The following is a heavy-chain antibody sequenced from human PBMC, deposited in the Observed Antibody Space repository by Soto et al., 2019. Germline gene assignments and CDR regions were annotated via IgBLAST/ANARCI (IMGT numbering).Heavy chain of an antibody. CDR2: INHSGST. Sequence: QVQLQQWGAGLLKPSETLSLTCAVYGGSFSGYYWSWIRQPPGKGLEWIGEINHSGSTNYNPSLKSRVTISVDTSKNQFSLKLSSVTAADTAVYYCAREEGFYVWGSYRTRPFDYWGQGTLVTVSS. D-gene: IGHD3-16*02. CDR3: AREEGFYVWGSYRTRPFDY. J-gene: IGHJ4*02. V-gene: IGHV4-34*01. CDR1: GGSFSGYY.